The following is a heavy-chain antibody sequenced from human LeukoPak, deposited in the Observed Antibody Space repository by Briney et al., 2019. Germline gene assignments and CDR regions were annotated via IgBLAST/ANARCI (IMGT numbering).Heavy chain of an antibody. CDR3: ARQPSLRVDYYYGMDV. D-gene: IGHD2-8*02. CDR2: INHSGST. V-gene: IGHV4-34*01. Sequence: KPSETLSLTCAVYGGSFSGYYWSWIRQPPGKGLEWIGEINHSGSTNYNPSLKSRVTISVDTSKNQFSLKLDSVTAADTAVYYCARQPSLRVDYYYGMDVWGQGTTVTVSS. J-gene: IGHJ6*02. CDR1: GGSFSGYY.